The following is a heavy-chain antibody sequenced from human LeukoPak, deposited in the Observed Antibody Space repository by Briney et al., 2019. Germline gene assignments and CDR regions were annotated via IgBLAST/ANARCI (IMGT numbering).Heavy chain of an antibody. J-gene: IGHJ4*02. CDR2: INHSGST. Sequence: KPSETLSLTCAFYGGSFSGYYWSWIRQPPGKGLEWIGEINHSGSTNYNPSLKSRVTISVDTSKNQFSLKLSSVTAADTAVYYCARGRKYQRGYFDYWGQGTLVTVSS. CDR3: ARGRKYQRGYFDY. D-gene: IGHD2-2*01. V-gene: IGHV4-34*01. CDR1: GGSFSGYY.